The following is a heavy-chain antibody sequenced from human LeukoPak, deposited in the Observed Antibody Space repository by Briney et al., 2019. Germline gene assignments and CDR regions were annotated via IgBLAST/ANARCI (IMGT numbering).Heavy chain of an antibody. J-gene: IGHJ4*02. CDR1: GYSISSGYY. CDR3: ARLSQQLGDFDY. CDR2: IYHSGST. V-gene: IGHV4-38-2*01. D-gene: IGHD6-13*01. Sequence: SETLSLTCAVSGYSISSGYYWGWIRQPPGKGLEWIGSIYHSGSTYYNPSLKSRVTISVDTSKNQFSLKLSSVPAADPAVYYCARLSQQLGDFDYWGQGTLVTVSS.